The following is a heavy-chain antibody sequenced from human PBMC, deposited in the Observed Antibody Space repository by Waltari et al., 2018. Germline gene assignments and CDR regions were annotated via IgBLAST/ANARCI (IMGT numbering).Heavy chain of an antibody. J-gene: IGHJ5*02. CDR2: ISYDGSNK. CDR1: GFTFSSFD. D-gene: IGHD6-19*01. CDR3: AKDFDSSGWFGS. Sequence: QVQLVESGGGVVQPGRSLRLSCTASGFTFSSFDMHWVRQAPGKGLEWGTVISYDGSNKYYADSVKGRFTISRDNSKNTLYLQLNSLRVEDTAVYFCAKDFDSSGWFGSWGQGTLVTVSS. V-gene: IGHV3-30*18.